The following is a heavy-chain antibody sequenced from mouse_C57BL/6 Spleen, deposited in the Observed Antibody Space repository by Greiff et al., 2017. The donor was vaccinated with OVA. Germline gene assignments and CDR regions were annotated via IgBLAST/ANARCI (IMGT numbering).Heavy chain of an antibody. CDR3: TRVGTDYYYAMDY. CDR2: ISSGGDYI. V-gene: IGHV5-9-1*02. CDR1: GFTFSSYA. Sequence: EVKLVESGEGLVKPGGSLKLSCAASGFTFSSYAMSWVRQTPEKRLEWVAYISSGGDYIYYADTVKGRFTISRDNARNTLYLQMSSLKSEDTAMYYCTRVGTDYYYAMDYWGQGTSVTVSS. D-gene: IGHD2-4*01. J-gene: IGHJ4*01.